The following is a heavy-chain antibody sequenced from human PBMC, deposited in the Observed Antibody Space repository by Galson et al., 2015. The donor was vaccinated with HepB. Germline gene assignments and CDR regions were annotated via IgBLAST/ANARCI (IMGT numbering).Heavy chain of an antibody. J-gene: IGHJ6*02. V-gene: IGHV3-23*01. CDR1: GFTFSSYA. Sequence: SLRLSCAASGFTFSSYAMSWVRQAPGKGLEWVSAISGSGGSTYYADSVKGRFTISRDNSKNTLYLQMNSLRAEDTAVYYCAKFGVAGRKGYYGMDVWGQGTTVTVSS. CDR3: AKFGVAGRKGYYGMDV. CDR2: ISGSGGST. D-gene: IGHD6-19*01.